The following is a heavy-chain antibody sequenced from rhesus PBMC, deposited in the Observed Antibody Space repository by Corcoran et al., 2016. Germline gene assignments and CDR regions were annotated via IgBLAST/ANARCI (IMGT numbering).Heavy chain of an antibody. CDR3: ARPWGIAAAGSDY. Sequence: QVQLQESGPAVVKPSETLSLTCAVSGGSISSSNWWSWIRQSPGKGLEWVGGIYGSGGSTEYNPSLKSRVTISKDTSKNQFSLTLSSVTAADTAVYYCARPWGIAAAGSDYWGQGVLVTVSS. CDR2: IYGSGGST. D-gene: IGHD6-31*01. CDR1: GGSISSSNW. J-gene: IGHJ4*01. V-gene: IGHV4-93*01.